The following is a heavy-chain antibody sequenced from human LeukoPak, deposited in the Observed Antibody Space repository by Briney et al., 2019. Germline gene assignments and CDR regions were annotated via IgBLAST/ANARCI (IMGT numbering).Heavy chain of an antibody. D-gene: IGHD4-17*01. CDR3: AREKDYGDYIDF. V-gene: IGHV3-30-3*01. CDR1: GFTFNEYA. J-gene: IGHJ4*02. CDR2: VSSDGINK. Sequence: GRSLSLSCAASGFTFNEYAIHWVRQAPGKGLEWVAVVSSDGINKYYADSVKGRFTISRDNSKNTLYLQMNSLRPEDTAVYYCAREKDYGDYIDFWGQETLVTVSS.